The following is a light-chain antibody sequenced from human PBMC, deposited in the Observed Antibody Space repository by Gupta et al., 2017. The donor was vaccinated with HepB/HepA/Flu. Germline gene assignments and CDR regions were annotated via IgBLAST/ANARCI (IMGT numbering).Light chain of an antibody. CDR3: AAWEDSLSAVV. J-gene: IGLJ2*01. CDR1: SSNIGSNY. V-gene: IGLV1-47*01. Sequence: QSVLTQPPSASGTPGQRVTISCSGSSSNIGSNYVYWYQQLPGTAPKLLIYRNNQRPSGVPDRFSGSKSGTSASLAISGLRSEDEADYYCAAWEDSLSAVVFGGGTKLTVL. CDR2: RNN.